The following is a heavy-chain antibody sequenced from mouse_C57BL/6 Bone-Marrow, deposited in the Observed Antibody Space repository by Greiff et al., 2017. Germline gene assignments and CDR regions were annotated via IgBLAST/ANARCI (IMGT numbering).Heavy chain of an antibody. CDR1: GYTFTSYG. CDR2: IDPENGDT. D-gene: IGHD1-1*01. CDR3: NHYYGSSYGAY. V-gene: IGHV14-4*01. J-gene: IGHJ3*01. Sequence: EVQRVESGAELARPGASVKLSCKASGYTFTSYGISWVKQRPEQGLEWIGWIDPENGDTEYASKFQGKATITAATSSNTAYLQLSSLTSEDTAVYYCNHYYGSSYGAYWGQGTLVTVSA.